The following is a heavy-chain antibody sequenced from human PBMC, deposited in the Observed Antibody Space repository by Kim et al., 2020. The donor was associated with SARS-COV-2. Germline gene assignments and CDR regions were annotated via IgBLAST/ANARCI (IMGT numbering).Heavy chain of an antibody. D-gene: IGHD3-16*01. CDR3: ARNDYDYVWGTIYYYGMDV. J-gene: IGHJ6*02. V-gene: IGHV3-74*01. Sequence: KSRFTISRDNAKNTLYLQMNSLRAEDTAVYYCARNDYDYVWGTIYYYGMDVWGQGTTVTVSS.